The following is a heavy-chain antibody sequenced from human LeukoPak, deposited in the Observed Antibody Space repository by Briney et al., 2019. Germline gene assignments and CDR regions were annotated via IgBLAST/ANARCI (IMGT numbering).Heavy chain of an antibody. CDR1: GFTFDKYG. CDR2: ISWNSNSI. CDR3: AKDHGSGYYYVLDY. Sequence: GGSLRLSCEVSGFTFDKYGMHWVRQVPGKGLEWVSGISWNSNSIGYADSVKGRFTISRDNAKNSLYLQMDSLRTEDTALYYCAKDHGSGYYYVLDYWGQGTLVTVSS. J-gene: IGHJ4*02. D-gene: IGHD3-22*01. V-gene: IGHV3-9*01.